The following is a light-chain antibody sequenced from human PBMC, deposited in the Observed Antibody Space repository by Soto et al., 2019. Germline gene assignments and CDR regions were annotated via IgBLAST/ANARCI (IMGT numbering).Light chain of an antibody. CDR1: SSDVGGYDY. Sequence: QSVVTQPASVSGSPGQSITISCTGTSSDVGGYDYVSWYQQYPGKAPRLIIYEVSNRPSGVSNRFSGSKSGNTASLTISGLQAEDEADYYYCSYAGTYTWVFGGGTQLTVL. V-gene: IGLV2-14*01. CDR2: EVS. CDR3: CSYAGTYTWV. J-gene: IGLJ3*02.